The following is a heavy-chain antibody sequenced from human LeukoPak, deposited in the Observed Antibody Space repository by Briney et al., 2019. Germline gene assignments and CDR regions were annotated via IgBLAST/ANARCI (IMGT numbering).Heavy chain of an antibody. V-gene: IGHV3-53*01. D-gene: IGHD4-23*01. CDR1: GFIISNQY. J-gene: IGHJ4*02. CDR2: IYSDGAT. Sequence: GGSLRLSCAASGFIISNQYLSWVRQAPGKGLEWVSIIYSDGATYFADSMKGRFTLFRDSSKNMLYLQMNNLRAEDTAVYYCARSYSGGLDYWGQGTLVTVS. CDR3: ARSYSGGLDY.